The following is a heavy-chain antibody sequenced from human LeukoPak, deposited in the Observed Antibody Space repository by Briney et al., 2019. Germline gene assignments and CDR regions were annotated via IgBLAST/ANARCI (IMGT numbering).Heavy chain of an antibody. V-gene: IGHV3-11*01. D-gene: IGHD1-26*01. J-gene: IGHJ4*02. CDR1: GFTFSDYY. Sequence: GGSLRLSCAASGFTFSDYYMSWIRQAPGKGLEWVLYISKDGNTRNYADSVKGRFTISRDNAKNSLFLQMNSLRAEDTAVYYCARVMRSGSPFDYWGQGTLVTASS. CDR3: ARVMRSGSPFDY. CDR2: ISKDGNTR.